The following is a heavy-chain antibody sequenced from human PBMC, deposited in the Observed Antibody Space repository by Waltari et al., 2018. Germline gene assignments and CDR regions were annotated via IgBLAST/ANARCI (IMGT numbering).Heavy chain of an antibody. CDR3: AKGGDCNGGSCNFDY. V-gene: IGHV1-2*06. CDR1: GYTFTDWY. Sequence: QVQLVQSGAEVKKPGASVKVSCKASGYTFTDWYMYWVRQAPGQGLEWRGRISPNGGGTNYAQKFQGRVTMTRDTSISTAYMELSRLTSDDTAVYYCAKGGDCNGGSCNFDYWGQGTVVTVSS. CDR2: ISPNGGGT. J-gene: IGHJ4*02. D-gene: IGHD2-15*01.